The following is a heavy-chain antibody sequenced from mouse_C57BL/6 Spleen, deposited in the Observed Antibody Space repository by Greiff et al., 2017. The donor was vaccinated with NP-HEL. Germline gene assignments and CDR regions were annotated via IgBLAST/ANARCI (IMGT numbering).Heavy chain of an antibody. D-gene: IGHD1-1*01. V-gene: IGHV5-17*01. Sequence: EVKLVESGAGLVKPGGSLKLSCAASGFTFSDYGMHWVRQAPGKGLEWVAYISSGSGTIYYADTVKGRFTISGDNAENTLFLQMTSLRSEDTAMDYCAKFYGFAYWGQGTLVTVSA. J-gene: IGHJ3*01. CDR2: ISSGSGTI. CDR1: GFTFSDYG. CDR3: AKFYGFAY.